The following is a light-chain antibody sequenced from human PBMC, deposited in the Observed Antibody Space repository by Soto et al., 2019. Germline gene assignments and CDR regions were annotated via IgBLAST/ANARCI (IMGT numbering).Light chain of an antibody. CDR2: AAS. Sequence: DIQMTQSPSSLSASVGDRVTITCRASQSISSYLNWYQQKPGKAPMLLIYAASSLQSGLPSRFSGSGSGTDFTLTISSLQPEDFATYYWQQSYSTPWTFGQGTKVEIK. V-gene: IGKV1-39*01. CDR1: QSISSY. CDR3: QQSYSTPWT. J-gene: IGKJ1*01.